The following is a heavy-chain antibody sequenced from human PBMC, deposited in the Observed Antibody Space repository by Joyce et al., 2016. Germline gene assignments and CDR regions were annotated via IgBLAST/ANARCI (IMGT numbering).Heavy chain of an antibody. Sequence: QMQLQESGPGLVKPSQTLSLPCAVSGVSVSSGGYSWTWLRQPPGKGLEWSGHIYHSQGTYYNPSLQSRVTMSVDRSKDQFSLKLRSVSAADTAVYYCARAYGSGSYSYYYGMDVWGQGTTITVSS. D-gene: IGHD3-10*01. J-gene: IGHJ6*02. CDR3: ARAYGSGSYSYYYGMDV. V-gene: IGHV4-30-2*01. CDR1: GVSVSSGGYS. CDR2: IYHSQGT.